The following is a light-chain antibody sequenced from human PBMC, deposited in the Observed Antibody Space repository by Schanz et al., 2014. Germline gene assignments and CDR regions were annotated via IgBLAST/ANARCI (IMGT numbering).Light chain of an antibody. CDR1: STDGGSYDL. Sequence: QSALTQPASVSGSPGQSITISCTGASTDGGSYDLVSWYQQHPGKAPKLMIYEVSKRPSGVSNRFSGSKSGNTASLTISGLQAEDEADYYCTSYTSSSTQVFGGGTKLTVL. V-gene: IGLV2-14*02. CDR2: EVS. CDR3: TSYTSSSTQV. J-gene: IGLJ2*01.